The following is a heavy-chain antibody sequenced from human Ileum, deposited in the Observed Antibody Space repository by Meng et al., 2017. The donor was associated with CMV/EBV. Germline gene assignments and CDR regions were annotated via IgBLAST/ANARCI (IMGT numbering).Heavy chain of an antibody. J-gene: IGHJ4*02. CDR1: GFTFSNYW. Sequence: GEALKLSCAASGFTFSNYWMNWVRQAPGKGLEWVADIKQDGSEKDYVDSVKGRFTISRDNAKNSLYLEMNSLRGEDTAMYSCARWGDEKATVGFDCWGQGTLVTVSS. CDR3: ARWGDEKATVGFDC. CDR2: IKQDGSEK. D-gene: IGHD2-8*02. V-gene: IGHV3-7*01.